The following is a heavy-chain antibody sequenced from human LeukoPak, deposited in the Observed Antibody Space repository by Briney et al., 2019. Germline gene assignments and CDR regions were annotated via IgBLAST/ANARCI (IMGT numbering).Heavy chain of an antibody. CDR1: GFTVSSNY. D-gene: IGHD3-3*01. CDR2: IYSGGST. V-gene: IGHV3-66*02. CDR3: AMVLRFLEWSGY. Sequence: GGSLRLSCAASGFTVSSNYMSGVRQAPGKGLAWVSVIYSGGSTYYADSVKGRFTISRDNSKNTLYLQMNSLRAEDTAVYYCAMVLRFLEWSGYWGQGTLVTVSS. J-gene: IGHJ4*02.